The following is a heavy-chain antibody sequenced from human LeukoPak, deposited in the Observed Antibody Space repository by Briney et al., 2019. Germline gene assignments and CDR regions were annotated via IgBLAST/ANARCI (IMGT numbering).Heavy chain of an antibody. CDR3: ARGAPVVVPAAITTYNWFDP. CDR2: INSDGSST. Sequence: GGSLRLSCAASGFTFSSYWMHWVRQAPGKGLVWVSRINSDGSSTSYANSVKGRFTISRDNAKNTLYLQMNSLRAEDTAVYYCARGAPVVVPAAITTYNWFDPWGQGTLVTVSS. D-gene: IGHD2-2*02. J-gene: IGHJ5*02. CDR1: GFTFSSYW. V-gene: IGHV3-74*01.